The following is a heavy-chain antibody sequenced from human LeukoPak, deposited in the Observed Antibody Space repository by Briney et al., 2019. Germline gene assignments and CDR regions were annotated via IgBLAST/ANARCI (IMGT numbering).Heavy chain of an antibody. Sequence: GGSLRLSCAASGFTFSSYAMSWVRQAPGKGLEWVSAISGSGGSTYYADSVKGRFTISRDNSKNTLYLQMNSLRAEDTAVYYCAKAIVVPAAIRYFDYWAREPWSPSPQ. V-gene: IGHV3-23*01. CDR1: GFTFSSYA. CDR3: AKAIVVPAAIRYFDY. D-gene: IGHD2-2*01. CDR2: ISGSGGST. J-gene: IGHJ4*02.